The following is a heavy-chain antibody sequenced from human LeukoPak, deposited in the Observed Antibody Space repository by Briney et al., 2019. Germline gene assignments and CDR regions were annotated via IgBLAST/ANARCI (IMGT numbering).Heavy chain of an antibody. J-gene: IGHJ4*02. CDR1: GYTFTGYY. CDR3: ASSAGYYDSSGYYYV. CDR2: ISAYNGNT. Sequence: APVKVSCKASGYTFTGYYMHWVRQAPGQGLEWMGWISAYNGNTNYAQRLQGRVTMTTDTSTSTAYMELRSLRSDDTAVYYCASSAGYYDSSGYYYVWGQGTLVTVSS. D-gene: IGHD3-22*01. V-gene: IGHV1-18*04.